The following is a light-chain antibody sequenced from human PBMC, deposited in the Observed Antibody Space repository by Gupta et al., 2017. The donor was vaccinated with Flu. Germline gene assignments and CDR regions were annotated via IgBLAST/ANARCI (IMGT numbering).Light chain of an antibody. V-gene: IGKV1-9*01. Sequence: DIQLTQSPSFLSASVGDRVTITCRASQGIGNYLVWYQQKPGKAPKLLIYAASTLESGVPSRFSGSGSGTXFTLTLXSLQPEDFATYYCQQFNSYPLTFGXGTEVEIK. CDR3: QQFNSYPLT. J-gene: IGKJ4*01. CDR2: AAS. CDR1: QGIGNY.